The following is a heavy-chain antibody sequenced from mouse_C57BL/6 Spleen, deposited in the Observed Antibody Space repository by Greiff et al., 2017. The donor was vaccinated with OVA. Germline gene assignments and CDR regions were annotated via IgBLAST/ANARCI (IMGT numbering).Heavy chain of an antibody. Sequence: VKLQESGPGLVQPSQSLSITCTVSGFSLTSYGVHWVRQSPGKGLEWLGVIWSGGSTDYNAAFISRLSISKDNSKSQVFFKMNSLQADDTAIYYCARNSYDGSSYGDYFDYWGQGTTLTVSS. J-gene: IGHJ2*01. V-gene: IGHV2-2*01. CDR2: IWSGGST. CDR1: GFSLTSYG. CDR3: ARNSYDGSSYGDYFDY. D-gene: IGHD1-1*01.